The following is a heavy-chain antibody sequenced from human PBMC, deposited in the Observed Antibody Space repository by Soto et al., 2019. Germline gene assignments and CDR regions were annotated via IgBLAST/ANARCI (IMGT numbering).Heavy chain of an antibody. Sequence: SETLSLTCTVSGGSISSGGYYWSWIRQHPGKGLEWIGYIYYSGSTYYNPSLKSRITISVDTSKNQFSLKLSSVTAADTAVYYCARRSTVVTAPWGKGTLVTVSS. CDR2: IYYSGST. CDR3: ARRSTVVTAP. D-gene: IGHD2-21*02. CDR1: GGSISSGGYY. J-gene: IGHJ5*02. V-gene: IGHV4-31*03.